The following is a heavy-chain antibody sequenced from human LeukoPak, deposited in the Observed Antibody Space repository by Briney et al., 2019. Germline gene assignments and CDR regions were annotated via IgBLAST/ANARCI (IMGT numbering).Heavy chain of an antibody. CDR1: GFTFSSYA. CDR3: AKTAYCGGDCYYFDY. D-gene: IGHD2-21*02. J-gene: IGHJ4*02. Sequence: PGGSLRLSCAASGFTFSSYAMSWVRQAPGKGLEWDSAISGSGGSTYYADSVKGRFTISRDNSKNTLYLQMNSLRAEDTAVYYCAKTAYCGGDCYYFDYWGQGTLVTVSS. V-gene: IGHV3-23*01. CDR2: ISGSGGST.